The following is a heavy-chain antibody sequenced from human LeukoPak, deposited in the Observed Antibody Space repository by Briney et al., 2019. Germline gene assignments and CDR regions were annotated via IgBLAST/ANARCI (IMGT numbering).Heavy chain of an antibody. CDR2: FDPEDGET. J-gene: IGHJ4*02. D-gene: IGHD3-3*01. V-gene: IGHV1-24*01. CDR3: ATGEGGYYDVNFDY. CDR1: GYTLTELS. Sequence: ASVKVSCKVSGYTLTELSMHWVRQAPGKGLEWMGGFDPEDGETIYAQKFQGRVTMTEDTSTDTAYMELGSLRSEDTAVYYCATGEGGYYDVNFDYWGQGTLVTVSS.